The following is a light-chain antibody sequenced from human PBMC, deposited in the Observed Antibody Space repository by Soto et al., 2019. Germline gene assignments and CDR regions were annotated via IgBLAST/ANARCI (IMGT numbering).Light chain of an antibody. CDR3: GSWDSSLTAVV. J-gene: IGLJ2*01. V-gene: IGLV1-51*01. Sequence: QSVLTQPPSVSAAPGQKVTISCDGRSSNIGNNYVSWYQQFPGTAPKLLIYEDDRRPSGISDRFSGSKSGSSATLAITGLQPGDEAIFYCGSWDSSLTAVVFGGGTQLTVL. CDR1: SSNIGNNY. CDR2: EDD.